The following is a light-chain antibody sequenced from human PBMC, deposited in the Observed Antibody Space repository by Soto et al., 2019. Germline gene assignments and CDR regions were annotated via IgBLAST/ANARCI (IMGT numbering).Light chain of an antibody. Sequence: GYRVTITCRASHSIGSWLAWHQQEPGKAPKLLIYKASSLESGVPSRFSGSGSGTEFTLSISSLQPDDSATYYCQQYDSYPLTFGGGTKVDIK. CDR3: QQYDSYPLT. CDR2: KAS. J-gene: IGKJ4*01. CDR1: HSIGSW. V-gene: IGKV1-5*03.